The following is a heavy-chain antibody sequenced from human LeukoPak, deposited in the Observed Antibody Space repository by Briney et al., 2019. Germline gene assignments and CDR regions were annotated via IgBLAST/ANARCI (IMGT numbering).Heavy chain of an antibody. Sequence: GASVKVSCKASGYTFSGFYVHWVRQAPGQGLEWMGIIKVSGGRTEYAQKFQGRVTVTRDMSTSTVYMEPNNLRSEDTAVYYCARVPPESYYFDNWGQGTLVTVSS. J-gene: IGHJ4*02. CDR3: ARVPPESYYFDN. V-gene: IGHV1-46*01. CDR1: GYTFSGFY. CDR2: IKVSGGRT.